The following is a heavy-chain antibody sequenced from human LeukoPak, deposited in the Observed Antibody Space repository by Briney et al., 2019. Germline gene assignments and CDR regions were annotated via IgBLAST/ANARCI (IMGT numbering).Heavy chain of an antibody. J-gene: IGHJ3*02. CDR3: ARDAIAAVYDAFDI. CDR1: GGTFSSYA. D-gene: IGHD6-13*01. Sequence: GASVKVPCKASGGTFSSYAISWVRQAPGQGLEWMGRIIPIFGTANYAQKFQGRVTITTDESTSTAYMELSSLRSEDTAVYYCARDAIAAVYDAFDIWGQGTMVTVSS. V-gene: IGHV1-69*05. CDR2: IIPIFGTA.